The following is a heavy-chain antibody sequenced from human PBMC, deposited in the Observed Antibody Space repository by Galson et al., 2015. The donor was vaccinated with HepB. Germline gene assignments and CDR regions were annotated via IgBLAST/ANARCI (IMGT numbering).Heavy chain of an antibody. V-gene: IGHV3-23*01. CDR2: ISGGGDST. CDR3: ARQRDSGYDLGPLDY. Sequence: RLSCAASGFTFSTYAMSWVRQAPGKGLEWVSAISGGGDSTYYADSVKGRFTISRDNPKNTLYLQMHSLRAEDTALYYCARQRDSGYDLGPLDYWGQGTLVTVSS. CDR1: GFTFSTYA. D-gene: IGHD5-12*01. J-gene: IGHJ4*02.